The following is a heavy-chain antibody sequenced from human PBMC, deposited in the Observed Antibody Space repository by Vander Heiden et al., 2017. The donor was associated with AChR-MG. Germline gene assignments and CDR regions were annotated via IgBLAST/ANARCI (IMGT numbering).Heavy chain of an antibody. V-gene: IGHV3-30-3*01. J-gene: IGHJ5*02. CDR1: GFTFSSYA. CDR2: ISYDGSNK. Sequence: QVQLVESGGGVVQPGRSLRLSCAASGFTFSSYAMHWFRQAPGKGLEWVAVISYDGSNKYNADSVKGRFTISRDNSKNTLYLQMNSLRAEDTAVYYCARDRYCSSTSCANYFDPWGQGTPVTVSS. CDR3: ARDRYCSSTSCANYFDP. D-gene: IGHD2-2*01.